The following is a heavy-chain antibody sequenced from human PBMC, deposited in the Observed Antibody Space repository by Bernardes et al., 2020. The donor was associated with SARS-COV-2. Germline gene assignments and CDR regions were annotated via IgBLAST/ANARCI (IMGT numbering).Heavy chain of an antibody. J-gene: IGHJ4*02. CDR2: ISGSGGST. CDR1: GFTFSSYA. Sequence: GGSLRLSCAASGFTFSSYAMSWVRQAPGKGLEWVSAISGSGGSTYYADSVKGRLTISRDNSKNTLYLQMNSLRAEDTAVYYCAKADDSIVVVPAAHLAYWGQGTLVTVSS. CDR3: AKADDSIVVVPAAHLAY. D-gene: IGHD2-2*01. V-gene: IGHV3-23*01.